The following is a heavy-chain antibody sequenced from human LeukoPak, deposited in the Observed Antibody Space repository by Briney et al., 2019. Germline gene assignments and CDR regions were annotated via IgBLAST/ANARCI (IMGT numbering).Heavy chain of an antibody. V-gene: IGHV4-39*01. CDR1: GGSISSGSYY. Sequence: SETLSLTCTVSGGSISSGSYYWSWIRQPAGKGLEWIGSLDYSGSTDYNPSLKSRGTISVDMSKNQFSLKLSSVTAADTAVYYCARHFSGYPPTGFDPWGQGTLVTVSS. CDR3: ARHFSGYPPTGFDP. D-gene: IGHD5-12*01. J-gene: IGHJ5*02. CDR2: LDYSGST.